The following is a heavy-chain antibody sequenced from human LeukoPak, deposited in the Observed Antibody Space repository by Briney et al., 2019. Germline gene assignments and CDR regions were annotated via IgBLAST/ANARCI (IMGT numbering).Heavy chain of an antibody. Sequence: SETLSLTCTVSGGSISSSRYYWGWIRQPPGKGLEWIGSIYYSGSTYYNPSLKSRVTISVDTSKNQFSLKLSSVTAADTAVYYCARSTSLAGIYWGQGTLVTVSS. CDR3: ARSTSLAGIY. J-gene: IGHJ4*02. D-gene: IGHD6-19*01. CDR1: GGSISSSRYY. CDR2: IYYSGST. V-gene: IGHV4-39*01.